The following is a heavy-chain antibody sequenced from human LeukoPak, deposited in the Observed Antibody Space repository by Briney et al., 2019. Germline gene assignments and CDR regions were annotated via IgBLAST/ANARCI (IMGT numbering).Heavy chain of an antibody. J-gene: IGHJ3*02. D-gene: IGHD3-10*01. CDR2: INWNGGST. CDR3: ARKKVYYYYGSGSYKINAFDI. Sequence: GGSLRLSCAASGFTFDDYGMSWVRQAPGKGLEWVSGINWNGGSTGYADSVKGRFTISRDNAKNSLYLQMNSLRAEDTALYYCARKKVYYYYGSGSYKINAFDIWGQGTMVTVSS. CDR1: GFTFDDYG. V-gene: IGHV3-20*04.